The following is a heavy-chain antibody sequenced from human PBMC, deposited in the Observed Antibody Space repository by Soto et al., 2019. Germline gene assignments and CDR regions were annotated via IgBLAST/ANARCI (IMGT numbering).Heavy chain of an antibody. CDR2: TYYRSKWYN. Sequence: PSHTLSLTCAISGDRVSSNGAAWNWIRQSPSRGLEWLGRTYYRSKWYNDYAVSVKSRITINPDTSKNQFSLQLNSVTPEDTAVYYCARAGDYDSWSGYTSQYYYYAMDVWGQGTTVTVSS. D-gene: IGHD3-3*01. CDR1: GDRVSSNGAA. J-gene: IGHJ6*02. CDR3: ARAGDYDSWSGYTSQYYYYAMDV. V-gene: IGHV6-1*01.